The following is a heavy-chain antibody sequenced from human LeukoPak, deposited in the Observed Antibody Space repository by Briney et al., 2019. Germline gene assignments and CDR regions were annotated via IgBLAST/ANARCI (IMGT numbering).Heavy chain of an antibody. CDR3: ARGGDSSGWWVDY. Sequence: ASVKVSCKASGFTFTAYYMHWVRQAPGQGLEWMGWINPNSGGTNYAQKFQGRVTMTRDTSISTAYMELSRLRSDDTAVYYCARGGDSSGWWVDYWGQGTLVTVSS. V-gene: IGHV1-2*02. J-gene: IGHJ4*02. CDR1: GFTFTAYY. D-gene: IGHD6-19*01. CDR2: INPNSGGT.